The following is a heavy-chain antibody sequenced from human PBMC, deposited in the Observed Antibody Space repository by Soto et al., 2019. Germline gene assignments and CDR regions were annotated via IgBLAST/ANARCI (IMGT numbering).Heavy chain of an antibody. CDR3: AVSSPDIVVLPSSIYFTS. J-gene: IGHJ4*02. V-gene: IGHV3-9*02. D-gene: IGHD2-15*01. CDR2: LSWDRSTV. CDR1: GSSSDPFT. Sequence: GGSLRLSCVASGSSSDPFTMHWVRELPGKGLEWVAGLSWDRSTVAYADSAQGRFTISRDHAKNSVDLLMDSLRPDDTALYFCAVSSPDIVVLPSSIYFTSWGPGTQVTVSS.